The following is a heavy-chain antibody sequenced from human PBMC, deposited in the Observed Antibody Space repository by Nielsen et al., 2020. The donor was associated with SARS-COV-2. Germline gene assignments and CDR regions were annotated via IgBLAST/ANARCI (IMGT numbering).Heavy chain of an antibody. J-gene: IGHJ4*02. Sequence: SETLSLTCSVSGGSMNSGGYYWSWIRQHPGKGLEWIGYIYYTESTYYNPSLKSRVTISVDTSKNQFSLKLSSVTAADTAVYYCARGRVALTGTGGFDYWGQGTLVTVSS. CDR2: IYYTEST. CDR3: ARGRVALTGTGGFDY. D-gene: IGHD6-19*01. CDR1: GGSMNSGGYY. V-gene: IGHV4-31*03.